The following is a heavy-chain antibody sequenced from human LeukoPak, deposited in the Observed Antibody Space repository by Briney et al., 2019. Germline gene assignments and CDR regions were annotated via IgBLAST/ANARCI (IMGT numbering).Heavy chain of an antibody. D-gene: IGHD2-8*02. CDR1: GGSISSYY. V-gene: IGHV4-59*01. J-gene: IGHJ2*01. Sequence: SETLSLTCTVSGGSISSYYWSWIRQPPGKGLEWIGYIYYSGSTNYNPSLKSRVTISVDTSKNQFSLKLSSVTAADTAVYYCARVQSPGYCTGCVCRGRQRYFDLWGRGTLVTVSS. CDR2: IYYSGST. CDR3: ARVQSPGYCTGCVCRGRQRYFDL.